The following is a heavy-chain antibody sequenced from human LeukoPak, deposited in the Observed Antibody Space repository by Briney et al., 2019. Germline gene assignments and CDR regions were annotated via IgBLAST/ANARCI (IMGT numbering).Heavy chain of an antibody. J-gene: IGHJ6*02. CDR2: IYYSGST. V-gene: IGHV4-39*07. D-gene: IGHD2-15*01. CDR3: ARDGLPLGYRGMDV. CDR1: GGSFSGYY. Sequence: SETLSLTCAVYGGSFSGYYWGWIRQPPGKGLERIGSIYYSGSTYYNPSLKSRVTISVDTSKNQFSLKLSSVTAADTAVYYCARDGLPLGYRGMDVWGQGTTVTVSS.